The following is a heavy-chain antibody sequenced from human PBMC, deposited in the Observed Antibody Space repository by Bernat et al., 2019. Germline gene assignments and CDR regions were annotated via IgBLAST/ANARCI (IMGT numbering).Heavy chain of an antibody. CDR1: GFPFSSYS. CDR2: IIISSSYI. Sequence: EVQLVESGGGLVKPGGSLRLPCAASGFPFSSYSMTWVRQAPGKGLDWVSSIIISSSYIYYADSVKGRFTISRENAKNSLYLQMNSLRAEDTAVYYCARRIAAAGTPLDYGMDVWGQGTTVTVSS. CDR3: ARRIAAAGTPLDYGMDV. V-gene: IGHV3-21*01. D-gene: IGHD6-13*01. J-gene: IGHJ6*02.